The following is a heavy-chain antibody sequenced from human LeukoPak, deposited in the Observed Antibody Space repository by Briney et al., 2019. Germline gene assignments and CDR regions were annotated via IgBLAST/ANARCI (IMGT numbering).Heavy chain of an antibody. J-gene: IGHJ5*02. D-gene: IGHD6-13*01. CDR3: ARPGSSWYYWFDP. CDR2: IYYSGST. Sequence: PSETLSLTCTVSGGSISSSSYYWGWIRQPPGKGLEWIGSIYYSGSTYYNPSLKSRVTISVDTSKNQFSLKLSSVTAADTAVYYCARPGSSWYYWFDPWGQGTLVTVSS. CDR1: GGSISSSSYY. V-gene: IGHV4-39*01.